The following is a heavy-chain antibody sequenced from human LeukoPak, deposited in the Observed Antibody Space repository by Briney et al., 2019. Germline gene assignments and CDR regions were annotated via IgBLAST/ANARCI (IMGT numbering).Heavy chain of an antibody. J-gene: IGHJ4*02. CDR3: ARAPRYCSSTSRPYYFDY. D-gene: IGHD2-2*01. V-gene: IGHV4-4*07. CDR1: GGSISSDS. CDR2: LYTSGST. Sequence: SETLSLTCTVSGGSISSDSWAWIRQPAGKGLEWIGRLYTSGSTDPRSITHNPSLKSGVAMSVDTSKNHFSLKLSSVTAADTAVYYCARAPRYCSSTSRPYYFDYWGQGTLVTVSS.